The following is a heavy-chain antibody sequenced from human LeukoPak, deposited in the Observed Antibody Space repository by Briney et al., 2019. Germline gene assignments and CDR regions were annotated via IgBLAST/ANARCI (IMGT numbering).Heavy chain of an antibody. V-gene: IGHV3-13*01. CDR3: ARQNTPHGNFDY. J-gene: IGHJ4*02. CDR1: GFTFSSYD. CDR2: IGVAANT. Sequence: GGSLRLSCAASGFTFSSYDMHRVRQPTGKGLEWVSAIGVAANTFYSGSVKGRFTISRENAKNSLFLLMTSLRADDTAVYYCARQNTPHGNFDYWGQGILVTVSS. D-gene: IGHD1-26*01.